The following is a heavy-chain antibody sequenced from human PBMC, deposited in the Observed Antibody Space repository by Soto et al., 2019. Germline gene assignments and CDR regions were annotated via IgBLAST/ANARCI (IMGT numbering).Heavy chain of an antibody. CDR2: FDPEDGET. J-gene: IGHJ4*02. V-gene: IGHV1-24*01. D-gene: IGHD1-20*01. CDR3: DTVLSSTLVSDY. CDR1: GYTLTELS. Sequence: ASVKVSCKVSGYTLTELSMHWVRQAPGKGLEWMGGFDPEDGETIYAQKFQGRVTMTEDTSTDTAYMELSSLRSEDMAVYYCDTVLSSTLVSDYWGQGTLVTVFS.